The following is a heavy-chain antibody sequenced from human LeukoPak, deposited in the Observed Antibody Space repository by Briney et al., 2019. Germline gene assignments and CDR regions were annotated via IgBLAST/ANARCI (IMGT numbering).Heavy chain of an antibody. CDR3: ARDGSAGSGYFDY. Sequence: KPGGSLRLSCAASGFTFSSYSMHWVRQAPGKGLEWVSSISSSSSYIYYADSVKGRFTISRDNAKNSLYLQMNSLRAEDTAVYYCARDGSAGSGYFDYWGQGTLVTVSS. D-gene: IGHD3-22*01. CDR2: ISSSSSYI. CDR1: GFTFSSYS. V-gene: IGHV3-21*01. J-gene: IGHJ4*02.